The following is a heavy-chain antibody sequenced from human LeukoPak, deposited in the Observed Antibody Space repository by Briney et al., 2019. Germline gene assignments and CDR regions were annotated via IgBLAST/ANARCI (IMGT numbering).Heavy chain of an antibody. V-gene: IGHV4-59*12. CDR1: GGSISSYY. J-gene: IGHJ5*02. Sequence: SETLSLTCTVAGGSISSYYWSWIRQPPGKGLEWIGYIYYSGSTNYNPSLKSRVTISVDTSKNQFSLKLSSVTAADTAVYYCARAVTMVRGVIEYNWFDPWGQGTLVTVSS. CDR2: IYYSGST. D-gene: IGHD3-10*01. CDR3: ARAVTMVRGVIEYNWFDP.